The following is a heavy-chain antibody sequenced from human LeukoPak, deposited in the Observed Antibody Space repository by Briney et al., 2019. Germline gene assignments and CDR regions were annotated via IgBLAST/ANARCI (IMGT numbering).Heavy chain of an antibody. CDR2: IRYDGSNK. J-gene: IGHJ4*02. Sequence: PGGSLRLSCAASGFTFSSYGMHWVRQAPGKGLEWVAFIRYDGSNKYYADSVKGRFTISRDNSKNTLYLQMNSLRVEDTAVYYCARDPSGSSCWVRFDYWGQGTLVTVSS. V-gene: IGHV3-30*02. CDR3: ARDPSGSSCWVRFDY. D-gene: IGHD1-1*01. CDR1: GFTFSSYG.